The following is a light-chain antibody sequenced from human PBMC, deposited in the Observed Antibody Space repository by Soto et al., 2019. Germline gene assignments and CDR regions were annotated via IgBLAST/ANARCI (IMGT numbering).Light chain of an antibody. CDR3: HQYGDSPFT. J-gene: IGKJ4*01. Sequence: EIVLTQSPGTLSLSPGEGATLSCRASQRVSTSYFAWYQQKPGQAPRLLIYATSNRATDIPDRFSGSGSGTDFSLTISRLEPEDCAVYYCHQYGDSPFTFGGGTKVDIK. V-gene: IGKV3-20*01. CDR1: QRVSTSY. CDR2: ATS.